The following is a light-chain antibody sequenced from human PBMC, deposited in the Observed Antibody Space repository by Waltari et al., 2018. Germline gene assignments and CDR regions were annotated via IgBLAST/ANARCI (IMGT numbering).Light chain of an antibody. CDR2: DAA. CDR3: QQRSNGLT. Sequence: DIVMMQSPATLSLSPGERATLSCRASQSVSVYLAWYQQKPGQAPRRLIFDAASRATGIPARFSGSGSGTDFTLTISSLEPEDFAVYYCQQRSNGLTFGGGTRVEIK. J-gene: IGKJ4*01. V-gene: IGKV3-11*01. CDR1: QSVSVY.